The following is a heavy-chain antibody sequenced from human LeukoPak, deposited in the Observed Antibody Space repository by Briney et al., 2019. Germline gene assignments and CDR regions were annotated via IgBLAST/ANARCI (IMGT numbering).Heavy chain of an antibody. Sequence: SETLSLTCTVSGGSISSYYWSWIRQPPGKGLEWIGYIYYSGSTNYNPSLKSRVTISVDTSKNQFSLKLSSVTAADTAVYYCAGITMVRGARDDAFDIWGQGIMVTVSS. V-gene: IGHV4-59*08. D-gene: IGHD3-10*01. CDR1: GGSISSYY. CDR2: IYYSGST. J-gene: IGHJ3*02. CDR3: AGITMVRGARDDAFDI.